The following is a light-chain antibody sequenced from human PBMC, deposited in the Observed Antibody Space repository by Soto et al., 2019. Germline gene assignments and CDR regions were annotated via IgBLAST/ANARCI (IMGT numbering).Light chain of an antibody. V-gene: IGKV3-11*01. CDR2: DAS. J-gene: IGKJ2*01. Sequence: EIVLTQSPATLSLSPGERATLSCRASQSVSSYLAWYQQKPGQAPRLLIYDASNRATGIPARFSGSGSGTDFTLTISSLEPEDFAVYYCQQYYRSPRAFGQGTKLEIK. CDR3: QQYYRSPRA. CDR1: QSVSSY.